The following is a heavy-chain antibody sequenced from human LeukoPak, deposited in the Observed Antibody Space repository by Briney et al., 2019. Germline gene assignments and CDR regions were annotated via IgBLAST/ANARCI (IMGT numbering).Heavy chain of an antibody. CDR2: FHHGGSP. J-gene: IGHJ4*02. D-gene: IGHD4-17*01. Sequence: PSQTLSLTCTVSGGSINNGDYIWTWIRQPPGQGLEWIGRFHHGGSPSYNPSLQSRVTISADTSKNQFSLNLRSVTDADTAVYYCARGLPTDKIDYWGQGTLVTVSS. CDR3: ARGLPTDKIDY. V-gene: IGHV4-30-4*01. CDR1: GGSINNGDYI.